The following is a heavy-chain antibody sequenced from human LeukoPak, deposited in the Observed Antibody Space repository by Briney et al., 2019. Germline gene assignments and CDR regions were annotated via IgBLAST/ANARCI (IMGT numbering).Heavy chain of an antibody. CDR3: AKVVGTYCGGDCYSDAFDI. D-gene: IGHD2-21*02. CDR1: GFTFDDYA. V-gene: IGHV3-9*01. CDR2: ISWNSGSI. J-gene: IGHJ3*02. Sequence: GGSLRLSCAASGFTFDDYAMHWVRQAPGKGLEWVSGISWNSGSIGYADSVKGRFTISRDNAKNSLYLQMNSLRAEDTALYYCAKVVGTYCGGDCYSDAFDIWGQGTMVTVSS.